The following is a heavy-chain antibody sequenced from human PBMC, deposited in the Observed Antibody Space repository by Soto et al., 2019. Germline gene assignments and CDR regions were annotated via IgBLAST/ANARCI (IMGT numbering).Heavy chain of an antibody. CDR1: GYPVTAYY. V-gene: IGHV1-2*02. Sequence: QLHLVQSGAVVKKPGASVTVSCSASGYPVTAYYMHWVRQAPGRGLEWMGGINPATGAAKYTQTFRGGVTMTRETPAGTVFMELGGLTPEDPAVFYCARGGGVGVAGSAAFDMWGQGTLVTVSS. D-gene: IGHD3-3*01. J-gene: IGHJ3*02. CDR2: INPATGAA. CDR3: ARGGGVGVAGSAAFDM.